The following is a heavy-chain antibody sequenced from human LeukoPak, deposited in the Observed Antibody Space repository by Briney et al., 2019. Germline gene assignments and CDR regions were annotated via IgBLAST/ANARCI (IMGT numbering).Heavy chain of an antibody. CDR1: GGSISSYY. V-gene: IGHV4-59*08. CDR3: ARQAAQTYDY. J-gene: IGHJ4*02. Sequence: SETLSLTCTVSGGSISSYYWSRIRQPPGKGLEWIGYIYYSGSTNYNPSLKSRVTISVDMSKDQFSLKLSSVTAADTAVYYCARQAAQTYDYWGQGTLVTVSS. CDR2: IYYSGST.